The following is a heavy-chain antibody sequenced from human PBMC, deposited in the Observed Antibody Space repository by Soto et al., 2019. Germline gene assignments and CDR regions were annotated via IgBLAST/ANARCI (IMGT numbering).Heavy chain of an antibody. D-gene: IGHD3-16*02. CDR3: ARDQLYDYVWGSYPHFDY. V-gene: IGHV1-18*04. CDR2: ISAYNGNT. CDR1: GYTFTSYG. Sequence: ASVKVSCKASGYTFTSYGISWERQAPGHGLEWMGWISAYNGNTNYAQKLQGRVTMTTDTSTSTAYMELRSLRSDDTAVYYCARDQLYDYVWGSYPHFDYWGQGTLVTVSS. J-gene: IGHJ4*02.